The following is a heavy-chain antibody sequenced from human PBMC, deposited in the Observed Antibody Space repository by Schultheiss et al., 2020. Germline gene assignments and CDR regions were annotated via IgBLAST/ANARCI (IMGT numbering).Heavy chain of an antibody. D-gene: IGHD2-21*02. CDR1: GFTVRSNY. Sequence: GGSLRLSCAASGFTVRSNYMSWVRQAPGKGLEWVSYISSSGSTIYYADSVKGRFTISRDNAKNSLYLQMNSLRAEDTAVYYCARGVTEFDYWGQGTLVTVAS. CDR3: ARGVTEFDY. CDR2: ISSSGSTI. V-gene: IGHV3-11*01. J-gene: IGHJ4*02.